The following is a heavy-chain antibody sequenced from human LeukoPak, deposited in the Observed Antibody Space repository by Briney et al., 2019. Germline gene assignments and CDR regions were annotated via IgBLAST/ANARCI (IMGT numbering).Heavy chain of an antibody. CDR1: GFTFSSYA. D-gene: IGHD2-15*01. Sequence: PGGSLRLSCAASGFTFSSYAMPWVRQAPGKGLEWVAVIPYDGSNKYYADSVKGRFTISRDNSKNTLYLQMNSLRAEDTAVYYCAKDPWGYCSGGSCFFFDYWGQGTLVTVSS. CDR2: IPYDGSNK. CDR3: AKDPWGYCSGGSCFFFDY. V-gene: IGHV3-30*18. J-gene: IGHJ4*02.